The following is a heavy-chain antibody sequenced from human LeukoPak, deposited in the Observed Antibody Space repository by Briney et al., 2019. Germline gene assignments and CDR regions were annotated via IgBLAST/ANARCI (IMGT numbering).Heavy chain of an antibody. CDR1: GGSISSGDYY. V-gene: IGHV4-30-4*01. Sequence: SQTLSLTCIVSGGSISSGDYYWSWIRQPPGKGLEWIGYIYYSGSTYYNPSLKSRVTISVDTSKNQFSLKLSSVTAADTAVYYCARIGSFLGIVVVPVDYWGQGTLVTVSS. CDR3: ARIGSFLGIVVVPVDY. D-gene: IGHD3-22*01. J-gene: IGHJ4*02. CDR2: IYYSGST.